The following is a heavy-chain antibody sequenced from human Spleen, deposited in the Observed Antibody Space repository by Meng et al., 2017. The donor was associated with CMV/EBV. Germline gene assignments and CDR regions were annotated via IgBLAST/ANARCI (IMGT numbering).Heavy chain of an antibody. CDR3: ARSRTQGSGSSSY. V-gene: IGHV1-46*01. CDR1: GYTLTSYS. J-gene: IGHJ4*02. Sequence: ASVKVSCKTSGYTLTSYSVHWLRQAPGQGLEWMGTINPSVASTSYAQKFQGRVTMTRDTSASTVYMEVSSLRFEDTAVYYCARSRTQGSGSSSYWGQGTLVTVSS. D-gene: IGHD3-10*01. CDR2: INPSVAST.